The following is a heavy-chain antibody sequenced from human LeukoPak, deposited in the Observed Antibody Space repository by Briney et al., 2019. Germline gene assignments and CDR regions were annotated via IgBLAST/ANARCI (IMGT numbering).Heavy chain of an antibody. Sequence: ASVKVSCKASGYTFTGYYMHWVRQAPGQGLEWMGRINPNSGGTNYAQKFQGRVTMTRDTSISTAYMELSRLRSDDTAVYYCARDGDLQPEFDYWGQGTLVTVSS. V-gene: IGHV1-2*06. D-gene: IGHD1-1*01. CDR2: INPNSGGT. J-gene: IGHJ4*02. CDR3: ARDGDLQPEFDY. CDR1: GYTFTGYY.